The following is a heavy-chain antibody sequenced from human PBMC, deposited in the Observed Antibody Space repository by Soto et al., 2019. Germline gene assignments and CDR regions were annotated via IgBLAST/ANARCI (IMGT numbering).Heavy chain of an antibody. CDR2: IWYDGSNK. J-gene: IGHJ6*02. D-gene: IGHD3-3*01. CDR1: GFTFSSYG. CDR3: ARDSQVLRFLEWPHAYYGMDV. V-gene: IGHV3-33*01. Sequence: GGSLRLSCAASGFTFSSYGMHWVRQAPGKGLEWVAVIWYDGSNKYYADSVKGRFTISRDNSKNTLYLQMNSLRAEDTAVYYCARDSQVLRFLEWPHAYYGMDVWGQGTTVTVSS.